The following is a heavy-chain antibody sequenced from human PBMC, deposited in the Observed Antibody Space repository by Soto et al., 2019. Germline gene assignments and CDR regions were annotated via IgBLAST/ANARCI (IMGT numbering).Heavy chain of an antibody. Sequence: LEILSLRWPVAGVTSTYLGCSWIRPTPGKGLDWIGSISFSGATYSNPSLTGRAALSVDTSENHLSLTLNSVTSADTAVYFCARNRRAGYKRYFEFWGQGIQVTVSS. CDR3: ARNRRAGYKRYFEF. CDR1: GVTSTYLG. D-gene: IGHD5-12*01. CDR2: ISFSGAT. V-gene: IGHV4-59*11. J-gene: IGHJ4*02.